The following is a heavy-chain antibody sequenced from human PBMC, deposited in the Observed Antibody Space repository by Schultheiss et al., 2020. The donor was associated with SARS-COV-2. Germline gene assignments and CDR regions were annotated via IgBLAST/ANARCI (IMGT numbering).Heavy chain of an antibody. CDR2: IRSKANSYAT. CDR3: AKGRLSSSRYYFDY. V-gene: IGHV3-73*01. D-gene: IGHD6-6*01. J-gene: IGHJ4*02. CDR1: GFTFSGSA. Sequence: GGSLRLSCAASGFTFSGSAMHWVRQASGKGLEWVGRIRSKANSYATAYAASVKGRFTISRDDSKNTAYLQMNSLKTEDTAVYYCAKGRLSSSRYYFDYWGQGTLVTVSS.